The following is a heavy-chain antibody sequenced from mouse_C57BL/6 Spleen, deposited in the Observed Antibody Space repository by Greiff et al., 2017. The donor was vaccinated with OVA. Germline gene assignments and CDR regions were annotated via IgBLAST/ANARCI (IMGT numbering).Heavy chain of an antibody. CDR2: INPSTGGT. J-gene: IGHJ1*03. D-gene: IGHD1-1*01. V-gene: IGHV1-42*01. Sequence: VQLQQSGPELVKPGASVKISCKASGYSFTGYYMNWVKQSPEKSLEWIGEINPSTGGTTYNQKFKAKATLTVDKSSSTAYMQLKSLTSEDSAVYYCARGGRTTVVATRYFDVWGTGTTVTVSS. CDR1: GYSFTGYY. CDR3: ARGGRTTVVATRYFDV.